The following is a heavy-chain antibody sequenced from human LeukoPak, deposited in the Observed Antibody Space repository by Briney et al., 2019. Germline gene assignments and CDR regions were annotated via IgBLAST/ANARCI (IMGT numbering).Heavy chain of an antibody. J-gene: IGHJ4*02. CDR1: GFTFSSAP. CDR2: IGGSGGNT. V-gene: IGHV3-23*01. Sequence: GGSLRLSCAASGFTFSSAPMSWVRQAPGKGLEWVSVIGGSGGNTNYADSVRGRFTISRDNSKNTLYLQMNSLRAEDTAVYYCAPWHTVDYWGQGTLVTVSS. CDR3: APWHTVDY. D-gene: IGHD5-24*01.